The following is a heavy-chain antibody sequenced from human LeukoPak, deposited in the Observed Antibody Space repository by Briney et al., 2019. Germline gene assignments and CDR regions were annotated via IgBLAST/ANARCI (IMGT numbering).Heavy chain of an antibody. CDR3: ARLGSYHDF. CDR1: GACISSYY. D-gene: IGHD1-26*01. V-gene: IGHV4-4*09. J-gene: IGHJ4*02. Sequence: PSETLSLTCTVSGACISSYYCSWLRQTPEKGLEWMGNIHTSGGSSYYPSLKSRLTMSIDTSKNQLSLKLTSVTAADTAVYFCARLGSYHDFWGQGALVTVSS. CDR2: IHTSGGS.